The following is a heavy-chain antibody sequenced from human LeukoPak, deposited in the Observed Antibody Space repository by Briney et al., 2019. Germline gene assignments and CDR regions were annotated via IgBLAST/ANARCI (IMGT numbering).Heavy chain of an antibody. CDR3: ARDFRIYYGSGSYGRRFDP. D-gene: IGHD3-10*01. CDR1: GFTFNDYG. CDR2: ISSSGVYI. Sequence: PGGSLRLSCAASGFTFNDYGLDWVRQAPGKGLEWVSSISSSGVYIYYADSLKGRFTISRDNAKNSLYLQMNSLRAEGTAIYFCARDFRIYYGSGSYGRRFDPWGQGTLVTVSS. V-gene: IGHV3-21*01. J-gene: IGHJ5*02.